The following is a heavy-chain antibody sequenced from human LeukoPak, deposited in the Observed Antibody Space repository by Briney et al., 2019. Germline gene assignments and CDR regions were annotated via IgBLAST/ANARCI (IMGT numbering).Heavy chain of an antibody. CDR1: GNYW. V-gene: IGHV3-74*01. CDR3: ARAMDSSGNDY. D-gene: IGHD3-22*01. J-gene: IGHJ4*02. Sequence: GGSLRLSCAASGNYWMHWVRQAPGKGLVWVSHINSDGSWTSYADSVKGRFTISRDNAKNTLYLQMNSLRAEDTAVYYCARAMDSSGNDYWGQGTLVTVSS. CDR2: INSDGSWT.